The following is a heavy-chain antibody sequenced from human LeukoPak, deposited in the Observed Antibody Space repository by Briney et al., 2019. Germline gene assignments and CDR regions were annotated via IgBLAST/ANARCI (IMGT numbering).Heavy chain of an antibody. CDR2: ISGSGDST. CDR1: GFTFSSYA. J-gene: IGHJ3*01. D-gene: IGHD5-24*01. Sequence: GGSLRLSCAASGFTFSSYAMTWVRQAPGKGLEWVSAISGSGDSTYYADSVKGRSTISRDNSKNTLYLQMNSLRVEDTAVYYCAKDIQLSTWGLGTMVTVSS. V-gene: IGHV3-23*01. CDR3: AKDIQLST.